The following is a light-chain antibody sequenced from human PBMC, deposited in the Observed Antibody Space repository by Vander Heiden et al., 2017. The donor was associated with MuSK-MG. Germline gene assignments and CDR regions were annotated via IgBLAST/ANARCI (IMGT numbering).Light chain of an antibody. CDR2: AAS. CDR3: QQLNTYPIT. CDR1: QGISSS. J-gene: IGKJ5*01. Sequence: DIQLTQSPSFLSASVGDRVTITCRASQGISSSLAWYQEKPGKAPKLLIYAASTLQSGVPSRFSGSESGTEFTLTISSLQPEDFATYYCQQLNTYPITFGQGTQLEIK. V-gene: IGKV1-9*01.